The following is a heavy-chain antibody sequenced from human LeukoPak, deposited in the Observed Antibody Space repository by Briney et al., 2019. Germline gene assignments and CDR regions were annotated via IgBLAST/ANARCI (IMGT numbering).Heavy chain of an antibody. J-gene: IGHJ4*02. CDR2: IYYSGST. V-gene: IGHV4-31*11. CDR1: GGSFSGYY. Sequence: PSETLSLTCAVYGGSFSGYYWSWIRQHPGKGLEWIGYIYYSGSTYYNPSLKSRVTISVDTSKNQFSLKLSSVTAADTAVYYCARGGRFLEWFLWGQGTLVTVSS. CDR3: ARGGRFLEWFL. D-gene: IGHD3-3*01.